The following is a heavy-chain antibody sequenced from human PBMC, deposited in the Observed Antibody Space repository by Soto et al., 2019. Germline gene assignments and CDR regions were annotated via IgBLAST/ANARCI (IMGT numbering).Heavy chain of an antibody. Sequence: QVQLQESAPGLVKPSQTLSLTCIVSGDSITSGNYYWSWIRQHPGKGLECLGYIHHSGNTSNSPSLHSRLSTSIDTSKTQFSLQLSSVTAADTALYYCAGPNYDICTGLSGFDIWGQGTMVTVSS. V-gene: IGHV4-31*03. CDR3: AGPNYDICTGLSGFDI. CDR2: IHHSGNT. D-gene: IGHD3-9*01. CDR1: GDSITSGNYY. J-gene: IGHJ3*02.